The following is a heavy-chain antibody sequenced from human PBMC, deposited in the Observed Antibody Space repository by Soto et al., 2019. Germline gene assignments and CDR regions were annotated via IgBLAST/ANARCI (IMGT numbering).Heavy chain of an antibody. D-gene: IGHD3-22*01. Sequence: GGSLRLSCAASGFTVSSNYMSWVRQAPGKGLEWVSVIYSGGSTYYADSVKGRFTISRDNSKNTLYLQMNSLRAEDTAVYYCARGYYYDSSGLAFDIWGQGTMVTVSS. CDR3: ARGYYYDSSGLAFDI. CDR2: IYSGGST. CDR1: GFTVSSNY. J-gene: IGHJ3*02. V-gene: IGHV3-53*01.